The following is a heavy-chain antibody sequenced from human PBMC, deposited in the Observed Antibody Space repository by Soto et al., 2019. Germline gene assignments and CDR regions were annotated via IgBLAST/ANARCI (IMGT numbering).Heavy chain of an antibody. CDR1: GYTFTSYG. Sequence: ASVKVSCKASGYTFTSYGISWVRQAPGQGLEWMGWISAYNGNTNYAQKLQGRVTMTTDTSTSTAYMELRSLRSDDTAVYYCARASTYYYGSGSSNPFDIWGQGTLVTVSS. CDR2: ISAYNGNT. D-gene: IGHD3-10*01. J-gene: IGHJ4*02. CDR3: ARASTYYYGSGSSNPFDI. V-gene: IGHV1-18*01.